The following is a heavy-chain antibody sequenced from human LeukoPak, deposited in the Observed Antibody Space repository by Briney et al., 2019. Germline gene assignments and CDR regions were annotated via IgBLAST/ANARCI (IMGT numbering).Heavy chain of an antibody. Sequence: GGSLRLSCAASGFTFSSYSMNWVRQAPGKGLEWVSSISSSSSYIYYADSVKGRFTISRDNAKNSLYLQMNSLRAEDTAVYYCARDYDDFRSGSDAFDIWGQGTMVTVSS. J-gene: IGHJ3*02. D-gene: IGHD3-3*01. CDR3: ARDYDDFRSGSDAFDI. V-gene: IGHV3-21*01. CDR1: GFTFSSYS. CDR2: ISSSSSYI.